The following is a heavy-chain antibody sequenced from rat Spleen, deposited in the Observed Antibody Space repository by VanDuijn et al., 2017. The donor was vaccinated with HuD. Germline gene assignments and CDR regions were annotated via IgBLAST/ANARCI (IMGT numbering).Heavy chain of an antibody. V-gene: IGHV5-29*01. CDR1: GFTLNNYG. CDR2: ISYDGITT. CDR3: GRHGYNSYFDY. J-gene: IGHJ2*01. D-gene: IGHD1-9*01. Sequence: EVQLVESGGGLVQPGRSLKLSCAASGFTLNNYGMAWVRQAPTKGLEWVAAISYDGITTYYRDSVRGRFTISSDNAKSSLYLQMDSLRSEDTATYYCGRHGYNSYFDYWGQGVMVTVSS.